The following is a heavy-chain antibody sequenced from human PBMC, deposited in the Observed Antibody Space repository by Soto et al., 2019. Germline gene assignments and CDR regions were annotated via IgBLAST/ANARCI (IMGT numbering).Heavy chain of an antibody. CDR3: ARPGTWGRYFPFDY. D-gene: IGHD3-9*01. V-gene: IGHV4-59*08. J-gene: IGHJ4*02. Sequence: QVQLQESGPGLVKPSETLSLTCTVSGGSISSYYWSWIRQPPGKGLEWIGYIYYSGSTNYNPSLKGRVTISVDTSKNQFSLKLSSVTAADTAVYYCARPGTWGRYFPFDYWGQGTLVTVSS. CDR2: IYYSGST. CDR1: GGSISSYY.